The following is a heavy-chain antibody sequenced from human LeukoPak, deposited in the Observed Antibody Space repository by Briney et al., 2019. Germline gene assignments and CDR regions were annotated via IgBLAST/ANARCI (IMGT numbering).Heavy chain of an antibody. V-gene: IGHV1-69*05. CDR3: ARNYYDSSGYYNNWYFDL. Sequence: GASVKVSCKASGGTFSSYAISWVRQAPGQGLEWMGGIIPIFGTANYAQKFQGRVTITTDESTSTAYMELSSLRSEDTAVYYCARNYYDSSGYYNNWYFDLWGRGTLVTVSS. J-gene: IGHJ2*01. D-gene: IGHD3-22*01. CDR2: IIPIFGTA. CDR1: GGTFSSYA.